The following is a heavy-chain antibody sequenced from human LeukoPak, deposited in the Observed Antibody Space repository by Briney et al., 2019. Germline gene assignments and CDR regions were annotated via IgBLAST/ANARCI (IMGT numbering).Heavy chain of an antibody. V-gene: IGHV4-59*02. D-gene: IGHD7-27*01. CDR3: TRGHWGLQS. Sequence: SETLSLTCTVSGASVTDYYWSWIRQSPGKGLEWISYIHHSGSSDYNPSLRSRVTTSLDTSKNQFSLNLISVSAADTAVYYCTRGHWGLQSWSQGTLVTVSS. CDR2: IHHSGSS. CDR1: GASVTDYY. J-gene: IGHJ5*02.